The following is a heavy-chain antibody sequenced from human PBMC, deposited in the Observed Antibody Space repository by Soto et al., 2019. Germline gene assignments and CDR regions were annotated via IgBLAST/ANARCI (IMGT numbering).Heavy chain of an antibody. V-gene: IGHV3-72*01. CDR2: TRNKANSYTT. CDR1: GFTFSDHY. CDR3: AKDLYKTGTTGSFDY. Sequence: GGSLRLSCAASGFTFSDHYMDWVRQAPGKGLEWVGRTRNKANSYTTYYADSVKGRFTISRDNSKNTLYLQMNSLRAEDTAVYYCAKDLYKTGTTGSFDYWGQGTLVTVSS. J-gene: IGHJ4*02. D-gene: IGHD1-7*01.